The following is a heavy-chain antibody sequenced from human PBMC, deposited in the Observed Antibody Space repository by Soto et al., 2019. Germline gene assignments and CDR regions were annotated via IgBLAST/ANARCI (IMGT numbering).Heavy chain of an antibody. V-gene: IGHV1-46*01. CDR2: INPSGGST. D-gene: IGHD3-22*01. CDR1: GYTFTSYY. CDR3: AREPSNDSSGYYFDS. J-gene: IGHJ4*02. Sequence: ASVKVSCKASGYTFTSYYMHWVRQAPGQGLEWMGIINPSGGSTSYAQKFQGRVTMTRDTSTSTVYMELSSLRSEDTAVYYCAREPSNDSSGYYFDSWGQGTLVTVSS.